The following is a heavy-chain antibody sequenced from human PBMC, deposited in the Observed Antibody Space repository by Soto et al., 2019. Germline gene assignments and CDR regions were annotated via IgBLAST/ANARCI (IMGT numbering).Heavy chain of an antibody. CDR2: IYGGGST. V-gene: IGHV3-66*01. J-gene: IGHJ6*03. Sequence: EVQLVESGGGLVQPGASLRLYCAASGFTVSANFVAWVRQAPGKGLEWVSVIYGGGSTFYADSVKDRFTISRDNSENTVYLQLNSLRAEDTAVYFCAIYGSGDYDVPYYYYMDVWGIGTTVTVSS. CDR1: GFTVSANF. D-gene: IGHD4-17*01. CDR3: AIYGSGDYDVPYYYYMDV.